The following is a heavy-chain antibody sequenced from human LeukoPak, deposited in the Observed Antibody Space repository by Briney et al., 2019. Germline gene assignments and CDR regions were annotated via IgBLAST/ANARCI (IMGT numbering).Heavy chain of an antibody. V-gene: IGHV3-48*04. CDR2: ISSSGSTI. J-gene: IGHJ4*02. CDR1: GFTFITYS. Sequence: GGSLRLSCAASGFTFITYSMNWVRQAPGKGLEWVSYISSSGSTIYYADSVKGRFTISRDNAKNSLYLQMNSLRAEDTAVYYCARAPTGGVLDYWGQGTLVTVSS. CDR3: ARAPTGGVLDY. D-gene: IGHD4-17*01.